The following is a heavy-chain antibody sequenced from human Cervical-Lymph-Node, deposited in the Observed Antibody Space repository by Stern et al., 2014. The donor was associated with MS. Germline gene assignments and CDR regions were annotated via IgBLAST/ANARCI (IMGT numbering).Heavy chain of an antibody. D-gene: IGHD5/OR15-5a*01. Sequence: EVQLVESGAEVKKPGESLKISCQGSGHSVINYWIAWVRQMPGKGLEWMGIIYPYDSDTTYSPSFQGRVVISADRSNNPAYLQFDSLEASDTGLYYCARVLGYGVHDTPCDPWGQGTLVTVSS. CDR1: GHSVINYW. V-gene: IGHV5-51*01. CDR3: ARVLGYGVHDTPCDP. J-gene: IGHJ5*02. CDR2: IYPYDSDT.